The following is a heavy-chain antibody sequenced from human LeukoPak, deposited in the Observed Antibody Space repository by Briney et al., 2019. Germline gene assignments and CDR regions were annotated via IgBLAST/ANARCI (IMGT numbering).Heavy chain of an antibody. D-gene: IGHD3-10*01. CDR1: GFTISSNY. CDR2: ISSSGSTI. V-gene: IGHV3-11*01. J-gene: IGHJ3*02. Sequence: GGSLRLSCAASGFTISSNYMSWIREAPGKGLEWASYISSSGSTIYYADSVKGRFTISRDNAKNSLYLQMNSLRAEDTAVYYCARVTMARGAFDIWGQGTMVTVSS. CDR3: ARVTMARGAFDI.